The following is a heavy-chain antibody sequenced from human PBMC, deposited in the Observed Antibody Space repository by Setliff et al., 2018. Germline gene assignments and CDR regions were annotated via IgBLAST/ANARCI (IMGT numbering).Heavy chain of an antibody. Sequence: GGSLRLSCAASGFSFSTYAMHWVRQAPGKGLEWVALIWYDGSNIHYVDSVKGRFTISRDNSKNTLYLQMNRLRVDDTAVYYCARPRSRTIIGENDPFDLWGQGTLVTVSS. CDR3: ARPRSRTIIGENDPFDL. CDR1: GFSFSTYA. D-gene: IGHD3-9*01. J-gene: IGHJ3*01. CDR2: IWYDGSNI. V-gene: IGHV3-33*01.